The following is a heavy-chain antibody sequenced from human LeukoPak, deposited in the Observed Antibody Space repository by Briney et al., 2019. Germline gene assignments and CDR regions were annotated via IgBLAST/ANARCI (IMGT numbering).Heavy chain of an antibody. J-gene: IGHJ6*02. D-gene: IGHD6-19*01. V-gene: IGHV3-11*05. CDR3: ARDQYTNGWYGGLDFYYGLDV. CDR2: ISSSSGYT. CDR1: GFTFSDYY. Sequence: NPGGSLRLSCAASGFTFSDYYMSWIRQAPGKGLEWVSYISSSSGYTKYADSAKGRFTISRDNTKNSLFLQMNSLRAEDTAVYYCARDQYTNGWYGGLDFYYGLDVWGQGATVTVSS.